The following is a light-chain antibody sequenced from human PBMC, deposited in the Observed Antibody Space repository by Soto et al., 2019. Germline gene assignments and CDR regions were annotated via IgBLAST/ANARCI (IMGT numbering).Light chain of an antibody. CDR2: ATS. J-gene: IGKJ1*01. CDR1: QSVRSSY. CDR3: QQYETTPRT. Sequence: TVLTQSPGTLSLSPGERATLSCRANQSVRSSYLAWFQQKPGQAPRLLIYATSSRATDIPDKFSGSGSGTDCTLTISRLEPEDFAVYYCQQYETTPRTFGQGTKVEIK. V-gene: IGKV3-20*01.